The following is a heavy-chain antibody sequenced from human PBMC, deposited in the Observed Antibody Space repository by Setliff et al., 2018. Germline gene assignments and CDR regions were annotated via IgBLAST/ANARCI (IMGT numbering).Heavy chain of an antibody. D-gene: IGHD2-15*01. CDR2: IFYSGRT. J-gene: IGHJ4*02. Sequence: TLSLTCTVSGASITNINYYWGLIRQPPGKGLEWIGSIFYSGRTFYNPSLKSRVTISVDTSKNQFSLTLSSVTAADTAVYYCAKGDGGYPSDSWGQGILVTVSS. CDR3: AKGDGGYPSDS. V-gene: IGHV4-39*07. CDR1: GASITNINYY.